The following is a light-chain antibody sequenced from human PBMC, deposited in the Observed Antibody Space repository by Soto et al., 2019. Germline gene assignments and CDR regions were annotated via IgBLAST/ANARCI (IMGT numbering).Light chain of an antibody. CDR3: QQYGSSPQT. V-gene: IGKV3-20*01. CDR1: QSVSSSY. J-gene: IGKJ1*01. Sequence: EIVLAQSPGTLSLSPVARATLSWRASQSVSSSYLAWYQQKPGQAPRLLIYGASSRATGIPDRFSGSGSGTDFTLTISRLEPEDFAVYYCQQYGSSPQTFGQGTKVDIK. CDR2: GAS.